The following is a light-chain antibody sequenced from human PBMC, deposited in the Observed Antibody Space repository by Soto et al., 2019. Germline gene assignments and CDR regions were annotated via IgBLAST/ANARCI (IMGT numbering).Light chain of an antibody. J-gene: IGLJ2*01. CDR2: EVT. V-gene: IGLV2-8*01. Sequence: QSALTQPPSASVSLGQSVTISCTGTSSDVGGYNYVSLHQQHPGKAPKLMIYEVTKRPSGVPDGFSGSKSGNTASLTVSGLQAADEADYYCSSFSGGGNPVLFGGGTTLTVL. CDR3: SSFSGGGNPVL. CDR1: SSDVGGYNY.